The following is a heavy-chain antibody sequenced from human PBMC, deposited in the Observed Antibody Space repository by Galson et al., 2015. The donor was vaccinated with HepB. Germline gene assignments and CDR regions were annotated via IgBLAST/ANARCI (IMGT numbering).Heavy chain of an antibody. V-gene: IGHV3-7*01. CDR2: IKEDGSEK. J-gene: IGHJ5*02. CDR1: GFTFSSYW. Sequence: SLRLSCAASGFTFSSYWMSWVRQAPGKGLEWVANIKEDGSEKYYVDSVKGRFTISRDNAKNSLYLQMNSLRAEDTAVYYCVRDMGTVTTSFDPWGQGTLVTVSS. D-gene: IGHD4-17*01. CDR3: VRDMGTVTTSFDP.